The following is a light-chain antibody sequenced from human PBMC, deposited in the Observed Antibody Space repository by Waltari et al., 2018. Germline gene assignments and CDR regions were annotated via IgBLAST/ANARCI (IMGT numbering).Light chain of an antibody. Sequence: QSALTQPASVSGSPGQSITISCIGTSSDVGHYSLIPWYPQYPGKAPKLMIYEGSKRPSGVSNRFSGSKSGNTASLTISGLQAEDEADYHCCSYAGSTTLVFGGGTKLTVL. J-gene: IGLJ2*01. CDR2: EGS. CDR1: SSDVGHYSL. CDR3: CSYAGSTTLV. V-gene: IGLV2-23*01.